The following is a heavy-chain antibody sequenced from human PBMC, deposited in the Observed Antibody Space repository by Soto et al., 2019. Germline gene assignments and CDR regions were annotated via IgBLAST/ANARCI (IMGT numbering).Heavy chain of an antibody. V-gene: IGHV3-30*18. CDR3: AKDNSDIVVVVAASTSGMDV. D-gene: IGHD2-15*01. CDR2: ISYDGSNK. J-gene: IGHJ6*02. Sequence: GGSLRLSCAASGFTFISYGMHWVRQAPCKGLEWVAVISYDGSNKYYADSVKGRFTISRDNSKNTLYLQMNSLRAEDTAVYYCAKDNSDIVVVVAASTSGMDVWGQGTTVTV. CDR1: GFTFISYG.